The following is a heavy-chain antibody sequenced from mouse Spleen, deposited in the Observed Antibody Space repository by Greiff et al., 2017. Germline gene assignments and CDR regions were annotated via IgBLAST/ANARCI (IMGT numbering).Heavy chain of an antibody. CDR1: GFNIKDDY. CDR2: IDPENGDT. CDR3: TTGGYNEGAMDY. V-gene: IGHV14-4*01. J-gene: IGHJ4*01. D-gene: IGHD2-2*01. Sequence: EVQLQQSGAELVRPGASVKLSCTASGFNIKDDYMHWVKQRPEQGLEWIGWIDPENGDTEYASKFQGKATITADTSSNTAYLQLSSLTSEDTAVYYCTTGGYNEGAMDYWGQGTSVTVSS.